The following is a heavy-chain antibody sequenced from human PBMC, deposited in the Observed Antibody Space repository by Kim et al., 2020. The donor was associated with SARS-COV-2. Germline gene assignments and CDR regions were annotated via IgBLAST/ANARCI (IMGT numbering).Heavy chain of an antibody. V-gene: IGHV3-49*03. Sequence: GGSLRLSCTASGFTFGDYAMSWFRQAPGKGLEWVGFIRSKAYGGTTEYAASVKGRFTISRDDSKSIAYLQMNSLKTEDTAVYYCTRIPHDFWSGLDYWGQGTLVTVSS. CDR1: GFTFGDYA. CDR2: IRSKAYGGTT. CDR3: TRIPHDFWSGLDY. D-gene: IGHD3-3*01. J-gene: IGHJ4*02.